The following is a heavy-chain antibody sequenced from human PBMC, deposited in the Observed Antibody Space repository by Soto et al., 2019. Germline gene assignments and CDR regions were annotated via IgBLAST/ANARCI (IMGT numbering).Heavy chain of an antibody. J-gene: IGHJ4*02. CDR3: ARDGVNVWGSSYYFDY. V-gene: IGHV1-69*05. D-gene: IGHD3-16*01. Sequence: QVQLVQSGAEVKKPGSSVKVSCKASGGTFSSYAISWVRQAPGQGLEWMGGIIPIFGTANYAQKFQGRVTITXXEXTXXAYMELSSLRSGDTAVYYCARDGVNVWGSSYYFDYWGQGTLVTVSS. CDR1: GGTFSSYA. CDR2: IIPIFGTA.